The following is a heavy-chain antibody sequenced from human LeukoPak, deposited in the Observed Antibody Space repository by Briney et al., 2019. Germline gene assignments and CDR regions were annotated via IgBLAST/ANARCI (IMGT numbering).Heavy chain of an antibody. CDR2: ISSSGSST. CDR1: GFTFSSYA. V-gene: IGHV3-23*01. J-gene: IGHJ6*04. D-gene: IGHD2-2*01. Sequence: GGSLRLSCAASGFTFSSYAMSWVRQAPGKGLEWVSAISSSGSSTYYADSVKGRFTISRDNSKNTLYLQMNSLRAEDTAVYYCASLVVPAATDRYYYGMYVWGEGSTVSVCS. CDR3: ASLVVPAATDRYYYGMYV.